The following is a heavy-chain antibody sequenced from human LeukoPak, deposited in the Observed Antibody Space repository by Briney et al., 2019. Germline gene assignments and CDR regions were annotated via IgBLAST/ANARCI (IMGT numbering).Heavy chain of an antibody. Sequence: ASVKVSCKASGYTFTSYGISWVRQAPGQGLEWMGWISAYNGNTNYAQKLQGRVPMTTDTSTSTAYMELRSLRSDDTAVYYCARATMIVVVIPTYDAFDIWGQGTMVTVSS. J-gene: IGHJ3*02. V-gene: IGHV1-18*01. D-gene: IGHD3-22*01. CDR1: GYTFTSYG. CDR2: ISAYNGNT. CDR3: ARATMIVVVIPTYDAFDI.